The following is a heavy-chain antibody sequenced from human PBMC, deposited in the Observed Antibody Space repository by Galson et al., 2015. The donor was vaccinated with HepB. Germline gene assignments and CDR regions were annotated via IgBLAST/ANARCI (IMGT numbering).Heavy chain of an antibody. CDR3: VREGRSSSWNNWYLDL. Sequence: SLRLSCAASGFTFSRSDMHWVRQVTGNGLQWVSAIGTASDTYYADSVKGRFTISRENAQNSLYLEMNDLRAEDTAVYYCVREGRSSSWNNWYLDLWGRGTLVTVSS. CDR1: GFTFSRSD. J-gene: IGHJ2*01. CDR2: IGTASDT. V-gene: IGHV3-13*01. D-gene: IGHD6-13*01.